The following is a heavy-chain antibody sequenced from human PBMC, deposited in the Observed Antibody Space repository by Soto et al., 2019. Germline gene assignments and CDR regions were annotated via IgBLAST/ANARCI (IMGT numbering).Heavy chain of an antibody. CDR1: GFTFGDYA. Sequence: GGSLRLSCTASGFTFGDYAMSWFRQAPGKGLEWVGFIRSKAYGGTTEYAASVKGRFTISRDDSKSIAYLQMNSLKTEDTAVYYCTRAIAAAGIGFEQYYFDYWGQGT. CDR3: TRAIAAAGIGFEQYYFDY. D-gene: IGHD6-13*01. J-gene: IGHJ4*02. V-gene: IGHV3-49*03. CDR2: IRSKAYGGTT.